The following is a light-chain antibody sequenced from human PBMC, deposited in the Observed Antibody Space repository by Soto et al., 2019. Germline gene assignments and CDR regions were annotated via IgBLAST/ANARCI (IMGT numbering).Light chain of an antibody. J-gene: IGKJ1*01. Sequence: DIQMTQSPSTLSASVGDRVTITCRASQTISSWLAWYQQKPGKAPKLLIYKASSLESGVPSRFSGSGSETEFTLTISSLQPDDFATYYCQQYNSYSWTFGQGTKVDI. CDR3: QQYNSYSWT. CDR1: QTISSW. CDR2: KAS. V-gene: IGKV1-5*03.